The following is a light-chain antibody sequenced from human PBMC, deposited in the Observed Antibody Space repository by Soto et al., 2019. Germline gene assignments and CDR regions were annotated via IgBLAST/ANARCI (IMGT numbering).Light chain of an antibody. J-gene: IGLJ1*01. CDR3: SSYTSSSTYV. CDR1: SSDVGGYNY. V-gene: IGLV2-14*01. CDR2: DVS. Sequence: QSALTQPASVSGSPGQSITISCTGTSSDVGGYNYGSWYQQHPGKAPKLMIYDVSNRPSGVSNRFSGSKSGNTASLTISGLQAEDDADYYCSSYTSSSTYVFGSGTTLTVL.